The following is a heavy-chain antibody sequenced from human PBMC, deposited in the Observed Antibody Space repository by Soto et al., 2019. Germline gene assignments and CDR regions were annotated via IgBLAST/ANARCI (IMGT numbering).Heavy chain of an antibody. CDR2: ILYTGST. Sequence: QVRLQESGPGLVKPSETLSLTCTVADGSINSDYWSWIRQPPGKGVEWIGYILYTGSTSYKPSLKSRVTISLHKSTTHFSLKLTSVTAADTAVYYCARGYYFYYIDVWGRGTTVTVSS. CDR3: ARGYYFYYIDV. CDR1: DGSINSDY. J-gene: IGHJ6*03. V-gene: IGHV4-59*01.